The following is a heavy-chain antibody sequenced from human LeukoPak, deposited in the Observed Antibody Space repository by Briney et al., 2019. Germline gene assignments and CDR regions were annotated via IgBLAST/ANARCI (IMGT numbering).Heavy chain of an antibody. Sequence: PSETLSLTCTVSGGSISSSSYYWGWIRQPPGKGLEWIGNIYYIGSTYYNPSLKSRVTISVDTSKNQFSLKLSSVTAADTAVYYCARYSGSYYGNDAFDIWGQGTMVTVSS. CDR2: IYYIGST. CDR1: GGSISSSSYY. J-gene: IGHJ3*02. V-gene: IGHV4-39*07. CDR3: ARYSGSYYGNDAFDI. D-gene: IGHD1-26*01.